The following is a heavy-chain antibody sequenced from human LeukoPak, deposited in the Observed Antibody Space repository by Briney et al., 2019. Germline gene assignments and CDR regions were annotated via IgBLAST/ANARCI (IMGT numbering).Heavy chain of an antibody. V-gene: IGHV3-53*01. J-gene: IGHJ4*02. CDR1: GFTVSNNY. CDR2: IDSGGST. Sequence: GGSLRLSCAASGFTVSNNYMSWVRQAPGKGLEWVSVIDSGGSTYYADPVKGRFTISRDNSKNTPYLQMNSLRAEDTAVYYCASLLTYSSGWSDYFDYWGQGTLVTVSS. D-gene: IGHD6-19*01. CDR3: ASLLTYSSGWSDYFDY.